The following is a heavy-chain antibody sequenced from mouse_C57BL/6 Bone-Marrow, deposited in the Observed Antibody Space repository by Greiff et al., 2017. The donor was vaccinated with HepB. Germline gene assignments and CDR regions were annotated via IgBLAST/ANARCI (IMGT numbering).Heavy chain of an antibody. J-gene: IGHJ4*01. CDR3: ARSPTNYYAMDY. Sequence: DVKLVESGGGLVQPGESLKLSCESNEYEFPSHDMSWVRKTPEKRLELVAAINSDGGSTYYPDTMERRFIISRDNTKKTLYLQMSSLRSEDTALYYCARSPTNYYAMDYWGQGTSDTASS. CDR2: INSDGGST. CDR1: EYEFPSHD. V-gene: IGHV5-2*01. D-gene: IGHD2-10*01.